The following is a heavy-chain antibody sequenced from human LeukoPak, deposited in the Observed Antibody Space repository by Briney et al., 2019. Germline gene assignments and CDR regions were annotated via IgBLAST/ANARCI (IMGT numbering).Heavy chain of an antibody. CDR2: IYYSGST. CDR3: ARDSLSYDSSGYYRNFDY. CDR1: GGSISSHY. Sequence: SETLSLTCTVPGGSISSHYWSWIRQPPGKGLEWIGYIYYSGSTNYNPSLKSRVTISVDTSKNQFSLKLSSVTAADTAVYYCARDSLSYDSSGYYRNFDYWGQGTLVTVSS. V-gene: IGHV4-59*11. D-gene: IGHD3-22*01. J-gene: IGHJ4*02.